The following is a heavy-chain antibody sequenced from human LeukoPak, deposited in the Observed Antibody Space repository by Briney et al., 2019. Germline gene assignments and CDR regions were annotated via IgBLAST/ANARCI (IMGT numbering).Heavy chain of an antibody. J-gene: IGHJ5*01. V-gene: IGHV4-39*01. Sequence: SETLSLTCTVSAASISSSSHHWGWIRQSPGKGLEWIGSVYYGRTTYYSPSLDSRVTISLDTSANQFSLQLNSVTAADTAVYYCVRHDGRGGATMGAFDSWGQGSLVTVSS. CDR1: AASISSSSHH. D-gene: IGHD4/OR15-4a*01. CDR2: VYYGRTT. CDR3: VRHDGRGGATMGAFDS.